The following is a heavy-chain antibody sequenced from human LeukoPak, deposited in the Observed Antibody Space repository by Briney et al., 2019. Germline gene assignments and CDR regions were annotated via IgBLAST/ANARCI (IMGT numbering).Heavy chain of an antibody. J-gene: IGHJ4*02. CDR1: GFTFSNYR. CDR3: ARGGSGSNYPFDD. D-gene: IGHD3-10*01. CDR2: INSDGSST. V-gene: IGHV3-74*01. Sequence: QPGGSLRLSCAAPGFTFSNYRMHWVRQAPGKGLVWVSRINSDGSSTNYADSVKGRLTISRDNAKNSLYLQMNSLRDEDTAAYYCARGGSGSNYPFDDWGQGTLVTVSS.